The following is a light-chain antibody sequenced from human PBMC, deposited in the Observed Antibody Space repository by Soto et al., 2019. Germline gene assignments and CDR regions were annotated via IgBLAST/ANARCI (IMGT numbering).Light chain of an antibody. CDR3: QQRHWLPIT. CDR1: QSFRGL. V-gene: IGKV3-11*01. Sequence: VVLTQSPVTLYLSPWERATLSCRASQSFRGLLAWYQQKPGQAPRLLIYDAYNRATGIPPRFSGSGSGTDFTLTISSLEPEDSAVYYCQQRHWLPITFGQGARLEIK. CDR2: DAY. J-gene: IGKJ5*01.